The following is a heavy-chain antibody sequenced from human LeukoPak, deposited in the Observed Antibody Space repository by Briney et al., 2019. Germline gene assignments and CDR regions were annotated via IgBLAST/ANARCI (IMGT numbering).Heavy chain of an antibody. CDR3: ARGGSRGGAVDY. CDR2: MNPNSGNT. V-gene: IGHV1-8*01. Sequence: ASVKVSCKASGYTFTSYDINWVRQATGQGLEWMGWMNPNSGNTGYAQKFQGRVTMTRNTSISTAYMELSSLRSEDTAVYYYARGGSRGGAVDYWGQGTLVTVSS. CDR1: GYTFTSYD. J-gene: IGHJ4*02. D-gene: IGHD3-16*01.